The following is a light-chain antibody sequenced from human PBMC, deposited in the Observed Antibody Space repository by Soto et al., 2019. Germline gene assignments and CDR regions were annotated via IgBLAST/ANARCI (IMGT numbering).Light chain of an antibody. CDR2: DVS. CDR1: SSDVGGYNY. V-gene: IGLV2-14*01. J-gene: IGLJ1*01. CDR3: SSYTSTSSKF. Sequence: QSVLTQPASVSGSPGQSITISCTGTSSDVGGYNYVSWYQQHPGKAPKLMIYDVSNRPSGVSNRFSGSKSGNTASLTISGLQAEDEADYYCSSYTSTSSKFFGIWPKHPVL.